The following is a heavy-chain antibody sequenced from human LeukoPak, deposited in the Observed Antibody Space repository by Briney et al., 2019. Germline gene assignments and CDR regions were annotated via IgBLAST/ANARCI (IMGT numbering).Heavy chain of an antibody. V-gene: IGHV3-48*01. CDR3: ARGVDTAMVTERMDY. D-gene: IGHD5-18*01. CDR1: GFTFSSYS. Sequence: GGSLKLSCAAPGFTFSSYSMNWVRQAPGKGLEWVSYISSSSSTIYYADSVKGRFTISRDNAKNSLYLQMNSLRAEDTAVYYCARGVDTAMVTERMDYWGQGTLVTVSS. J-gene: IGHJ4*02. CDR2: ISSSSSTI.